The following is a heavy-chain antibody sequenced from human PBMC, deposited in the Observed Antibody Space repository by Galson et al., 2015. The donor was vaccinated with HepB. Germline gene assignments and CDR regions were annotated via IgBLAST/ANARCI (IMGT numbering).Heavy chain of an antibody. CDR2: IYSIGST. CDR3: VRSRGIHYYFDY. Sequence: SLRLSCAASGFTVSHNYMSWVRQAPGKGLEWVSVIYSIGSTYYADSVKGRFTISRDNSKSTLYLQMNSLRAEDTAVYYCVRSRGIHYYFDYWGQGTLVTVSS. D-gene: IGHD3-16*01. V-gene: IGHV3-66*01. J-gene: IGHJ4*02. CDR1: GFTVSHNY.